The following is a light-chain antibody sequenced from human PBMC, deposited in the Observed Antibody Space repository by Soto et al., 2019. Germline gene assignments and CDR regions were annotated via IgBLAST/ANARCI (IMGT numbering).Light chain of an antibody. CDR2: AAS. CDR1: QSISSY. Sequence: DIQMTQSPSSLSASVGDRVTITCRASQSISSYLNWYQQKPGKAPKLLIYAASSLQSGVPSRFSGSGSGTDFTLTISSLQPEYFATYYGQQSYSTPPSFGQGTLLEIK. J-gene: IGKJ5*01. CDR3: QQSYSTPPS. V-gene: IGKV1-39*01.